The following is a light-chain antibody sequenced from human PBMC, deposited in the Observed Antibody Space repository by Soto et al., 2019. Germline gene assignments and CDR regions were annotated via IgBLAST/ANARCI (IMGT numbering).Light chain of an antibody. CDR1: QSVSSY. CDR2: DTS. CDR3: QQRSNWPRT. V-gene: IGKV3-11*01. Sequence: EIVLTPSPATLSLAPGERATLSCRASQSVSSYLAWYPPKPGQAPRLLIYDTSDRATGIPARFSGSGSGTDCTLTISSLEPEDGAVYYCQQRSNWPRTVGQGTKVDIK. J-gene: IGKJ1*01.